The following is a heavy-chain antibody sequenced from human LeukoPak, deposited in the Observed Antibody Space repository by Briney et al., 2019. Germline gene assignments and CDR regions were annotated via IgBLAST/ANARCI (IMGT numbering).Heavy chain of an antibody. CDR2: IYYSGST. V-gene: IGHV4-38-2*02. CDR1: GYSISSGYY. Sequence: SETLSLTCTVSGYSISSGYYWGWIRQPPGKGLEWIGSIYYSGSTYYNPSLKSRVTISVDTSKNQFSLKLSSVTAADTAVYYCASLMWELLGSVDYWGQGTLVTVSS. CDR3: ASLMWELLGSVDY. J-gene: IGHJ4*02. D-gene: IGHD1-26*01.